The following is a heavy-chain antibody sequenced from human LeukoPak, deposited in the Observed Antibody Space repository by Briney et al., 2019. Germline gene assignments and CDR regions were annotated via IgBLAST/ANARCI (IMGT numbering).Heavy chain of an antibody. CDR1: GFTVSSNY. V-gene: IGHV3-53*01. CDR3: ARDKYYYYYMDV. J-gene: IGHJ6*03. Sequence: GGSLRLSCAASGFTVSSNYMSWVRQAPGKGLEWVSVIYSGGNTYYANSVRGRFTISRDNSKNTLFLQMNSLRAEDTAVYFCARDKYYYYYMDVWGKGTTVTISS. CDR2: IYSGGNT.